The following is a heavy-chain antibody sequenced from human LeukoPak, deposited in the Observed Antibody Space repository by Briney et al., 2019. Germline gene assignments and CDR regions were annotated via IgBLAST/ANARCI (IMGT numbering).Heavy chain of an antibody. V-gene: IGHV1-69*04. Sequence: ASVKVSCKASGGTFSSYAISWVRQAPGQGLEWMGRIIPILGIANYAQKFQGRVTITADKSTSTAYMELSSLRSEDTAVHYCARGQTTTTEHDAFDIWGQGTMVTVSS. CDR2: IIPILGIA. CDR3: ARGQTTTTEHDAFDI. CDR1: GGTFSSYA. J-gene: IGHJ3*02. D-gene: IGHD4-17*01.